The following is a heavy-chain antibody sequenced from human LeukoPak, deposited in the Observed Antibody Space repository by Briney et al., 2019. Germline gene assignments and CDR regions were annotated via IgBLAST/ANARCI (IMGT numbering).Heavy chain of an antibody. CDR3: ARHGGGYGYLFDY. CDR1: GGSFSGYY. J-gene: IGHJ4*02. D-gene: IGHD5-12*01. V-gene: IGHV4-34*01. CDR2: INHSGST. Sequence: SETLSLTCAVYGGSFSGYYWSWIRQPPGKGLEWIGEINHSGSTNYNPSLKSRVTISVDTSKNKFSLKLSSVTAADTAVYYCARHGGGYGYLFDYWGQGTLVTVSS.